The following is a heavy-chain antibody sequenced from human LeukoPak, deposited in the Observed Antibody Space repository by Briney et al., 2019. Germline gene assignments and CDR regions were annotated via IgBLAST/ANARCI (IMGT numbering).Heavy chain of an antibody. D-gene: IGHD6-6*01. CDR1: GFTFSSYS. CDR2: INTDGSST. J-gene: IGHJ4*02. CDR3: AREIAADRGFDS. V-gene: IGHV3-74*01. Sequence: PGGSLRLSCAASGFTFSSYSMNWVRQAPGKGLVWVSRINTDGSSTTYADSVKGRFTISRDNGKNALYLQMNSLRAEDTAVYYCAREIAADRGFDSWGQGTLVTVSS.